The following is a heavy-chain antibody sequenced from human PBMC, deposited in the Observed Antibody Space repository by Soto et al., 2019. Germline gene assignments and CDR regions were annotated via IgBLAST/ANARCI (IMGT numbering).Heavy chain of an antibody. Sequence: GGSRMLSCAASRFTFSISAMSWVRQTPGTGVAGVAAVSRSGGRTYYAESVTGRSTIARDNSTNTLYLQRHRLRPEDTAISHCAKYGEVLESWGQRTLVTVSS. V-gene: IGHV3-23*01. CDR1: RFTFSISA. CDR2: VSRSGGRT. CDR3: AKYGEVLES. D-gene: IGHD3-10*01. J-gene: IGHJ5*02.